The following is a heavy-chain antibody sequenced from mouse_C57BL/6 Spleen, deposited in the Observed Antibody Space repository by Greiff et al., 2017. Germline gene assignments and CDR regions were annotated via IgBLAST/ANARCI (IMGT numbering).Heavy chain of an antibody. J-gene: IGHJ2*01. CDR3: ADIYYDYGYFDY. CDR2: ILPGSGST. CDR1: GYTFTGYW. D-gene: IGHD2-4*01. V-gene: IGHV1-9*01. Sequence: LVESGAELMKPGASVKLSCKATGYTFTGYWIEWVKQRPGHGLEWIGEILPGSGSTNYNEKFKSKATLTVDKSSSTAYMQLSSLTSEDSAVYYCADIYYDYGYFDYWGQGTTLTVSS.